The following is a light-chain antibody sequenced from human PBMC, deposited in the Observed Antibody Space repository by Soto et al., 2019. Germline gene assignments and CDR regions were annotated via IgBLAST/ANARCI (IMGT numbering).Light chain of an antibody. V-gene: IGLV2-14*01. CDR2: EVR. CDR3: SSYTSSSTYVV. J-gene: IGLJ2*01. CDR1: SSDVGGYNF. Sequence: QSALTQPASVSGSPGQSITISCTGTSSDVGGYNFVSWYQHHPAKAPKLIIYEVRNRPSGVSNRFSGSKSGNTASLTISGLQAEDEADYYCSSYTSSSTYVVFGGGTKLTVL.